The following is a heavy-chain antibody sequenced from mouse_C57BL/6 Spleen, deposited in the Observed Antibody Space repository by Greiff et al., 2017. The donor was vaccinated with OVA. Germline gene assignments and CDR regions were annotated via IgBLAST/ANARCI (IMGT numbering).Heavy chain of an antibody. D-gene: IGHD4-1*01. CDR1: GFTFSDYY. J-gene: IGHJ1*03. V-gene: IGHV5-12*01. CDR2: ISNGGGST. CDR3: ARRAGTGWYFDV. Sequence: EVQVVESGGGLVQPGGSLKLSCAASGFTFSDYYMYWVRQTPEKRLEWVAYISNGGGSTYYPDTVKGRFTISRDNAKNTLYLQMSRLKSEDTAMYYCARRAGTGWYFDVWGTGTTVTVSS.